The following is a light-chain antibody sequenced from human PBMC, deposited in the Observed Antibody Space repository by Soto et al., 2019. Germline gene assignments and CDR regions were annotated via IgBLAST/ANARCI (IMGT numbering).Light chain of an antibody. J-gene: IGKJ4*01. Sequence: EIVLTQSPGTLSLSPGERATLSCRASQSIRSSYLAWYQQKPGQAPRPLIYGASSRDTGIPDRFSGSGSGTDFTLTISRLEPEDFAVYYCQQYGSNPKTFGGGTKVEIK. CDR3: QQYGSNPKT. CDR1: QSIRSSY. V-gene: IGKV3-20*01. CDR2: GAS.